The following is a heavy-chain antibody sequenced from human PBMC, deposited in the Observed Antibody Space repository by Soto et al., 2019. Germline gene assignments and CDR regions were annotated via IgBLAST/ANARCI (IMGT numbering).Heavy chain of an antibody. D-gene: IGHD3-22*01. CDR2: TSYDGRNN. V-gene: IGHV3-30*18. Sequence: PGGSLRLSCAVSGSIFSSYGMHWVRQAPGKGLEWVAVTSYDGRNNNYADSVRGRFTISRDNSKSTLYLQMNSLRPEDTAVYYCAKDTYYHDSTGIYGFDDWGQGTPVTVSS. CDR3: AKDTYYHDSTGIYGFDD. J-gene: IGHJ4*02. CDR1: GSIFSSYG.